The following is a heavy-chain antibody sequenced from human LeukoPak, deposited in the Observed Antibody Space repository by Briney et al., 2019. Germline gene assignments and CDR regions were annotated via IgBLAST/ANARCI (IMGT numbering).Heavy chain of an antibody. Sequence: PGGSLRLSCAASGFTFGSYSMNWVRQAPGKGLEWVSSISSSSSYIYYADSVKGRFTISRDNAKNSLYLQMNSLRAEDTAVYYCARDPTPPIYDTRSYYYGMDVWGQGTTVTVSS. V-gene: IGHV3-21*01. CDR3: ARDPTPPIYDTRSYYYGMDV. CDR2: ISSSSSYI. J-gene: IGHJ6*02. D-gene: IGHD3-9*01. CDR1: GFTFGSYS.